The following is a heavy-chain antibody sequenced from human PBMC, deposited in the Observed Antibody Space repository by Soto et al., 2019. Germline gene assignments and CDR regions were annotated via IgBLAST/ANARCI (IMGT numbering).Heavy chain of an antibody. Sequence: PSETLSLTCTVSGGSISSSSYYWGWIRQPPGKGLEWIGSIYYSGSTYYNPSLKGRVTISVDTSKNQFSLKLSSVTAADTAVYYCARHLGGFWSGYFDYWGQGTLVTVSS. CDR2: IYYSGST. D-gene: IGHD3-3*01. CDR1: GGSISSSSYY. CDR3: ARHLGGFWSGYFDY. J-gene: IGHJ4*02. V-gene: IGHV4-39*01.